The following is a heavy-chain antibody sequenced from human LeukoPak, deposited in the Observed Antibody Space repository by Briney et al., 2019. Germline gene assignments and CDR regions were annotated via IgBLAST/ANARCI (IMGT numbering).Heavy chain of an antibody. CDR2: IYYSGST. V-gene: IGHV4-39*01. J-gene: IGHJ4*02. Sequence: PSETLSLTRTVSGGSISSSSYYWGWIRQPPGKGLEWIGSIYYSGSTYYNPSLKSRVTISVDTSKNQFSLKLSSVTAADTAVYYCARPISIAVGIDYWGQGTLVTVSS. CDR1: GGSISSSSYY. D-gene: IGHD6-19*01. CDR3: ARPISIAVGIDY.